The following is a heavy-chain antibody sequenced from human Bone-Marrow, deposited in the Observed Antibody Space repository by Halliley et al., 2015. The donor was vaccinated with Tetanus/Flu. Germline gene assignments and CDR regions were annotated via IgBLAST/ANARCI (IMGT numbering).Heavy chain of an antibody. J-gene: IGHJ4*02. CDR3: ARGGLQAFDS. D-gene: IGHD3-10*01. V-gene: IGHV3-23*01. CDR2: ISHSGTST. CDR1: GFTFSNFA. Sequence: SLRLSCAASGFTFSNFAVSWVRQAPGMGLEWVSGISHSGTSTYYEDSVRGRFTISRDNSRNTLYLQMDSLRADDTAVYYCARGGLQAFDSWGQGTLVTVSS.